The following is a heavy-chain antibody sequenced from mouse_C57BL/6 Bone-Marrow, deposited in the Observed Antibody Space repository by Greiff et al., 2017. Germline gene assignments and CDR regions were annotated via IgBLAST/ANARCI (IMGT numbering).Heavy chain of an antibody. CDR2: IWGVGST. CDR3: ARNWDSYAMDY. CDR1: GFSLTSYG. J-gene: IGHJ4*01. D-gene: IGHD4-1*01. V-gene: IGHV2-6*01. Sequence: VKLVESGPGLVAPSQSLSITCTVSGFSLTSYGVDWVRQSPGKGLEWLGVIWGVGSTNYNSALKSRLSISKDNSKSQVFLKMNSLQTDDTGMDYCARNWDSYAMDYWGQGTSVTVSS.